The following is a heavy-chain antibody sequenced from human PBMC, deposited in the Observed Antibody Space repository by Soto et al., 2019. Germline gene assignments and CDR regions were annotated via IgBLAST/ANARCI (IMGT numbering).Heavy chain of an antibody. Sequence: ESGGGLVQAGGSLRLFCAVSGFTFSSYEMNWVRQAPGKGLEWVSYISSSGSTIYYADSVKGRFTISRDNAKNSLYLQMSSLRVEDTAVYYCVKDRWVDYWGQGTLVTVSS. CDR2: ISSSGSTI. J-gene: IGHJ4*02. CDR1: GFTFSSYE. D-gene: IGHD6-13*01. V-gene: IGHV3-48*03. CDR3: VKDRWVDY.